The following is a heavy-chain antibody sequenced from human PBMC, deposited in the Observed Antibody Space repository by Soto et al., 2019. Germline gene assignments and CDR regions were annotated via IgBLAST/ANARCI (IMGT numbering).Heavy chain of an antibody. CDR2: IWYDGSNK. V-gene: IGHV3-33*01. D-gene: IGHD2-21*02. CDR1: GFTFSSYG. Sequence: QVQLVESGGGVVQPGRSLRLSCAASGFTFSSYGMHWVRQAPGKGLEWVAVIWYDGSNKYYADSVKGRFTISRDNSKNTPNRQMNRLRGEDTAVYYCAREVVVTAMGMWYFDLWGRGTLVTVSS. J-gene: IGHJ2*01. CDR3: AREVVVTAMGMWYFDL.